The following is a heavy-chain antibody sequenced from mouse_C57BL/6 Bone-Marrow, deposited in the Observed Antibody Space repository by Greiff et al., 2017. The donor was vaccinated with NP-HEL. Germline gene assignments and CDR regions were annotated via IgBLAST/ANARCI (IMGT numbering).Heavy chain of an antibody. D-gene: IGHD2-3*01. Sequence: EVQLVESGGGLVKPGGSLKLSCAASGFTFSSYAMSWVRQTPEKRLEWVATIRDGGSYTYYPDNVKGRFTISRDKAKNNLYLQMSHLKSEDTAMYYCARECGYDGYHYYFDYWGQGTTVTVSS. CDR1: GFTFSSYA. J-gene: IGHJ2*01. V-gene: IGHV5-4*01. CDR2: IRDGGSYT. CDR3: ARECGYDGYHYYFDY.